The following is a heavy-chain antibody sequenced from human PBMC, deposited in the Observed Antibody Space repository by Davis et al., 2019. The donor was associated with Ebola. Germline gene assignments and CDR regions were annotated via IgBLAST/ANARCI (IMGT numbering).Heavy chain of an antibody. V-gene: IGHV7-4-1*02. J-gene: IGHJ4*02. CDR3: ARSWSSSWYYYFDY. CDR2: INTNTGNP. CDR1: GYTFTSYA. D-gene: IGHD6-13*01. Sequence: ASVKVSCKASGYTFTSYAMNWVRQAPGQGLEWMGWINTNTGNPTYAQGFTGRFVFSLDTSVSTAYLQISSLKAEDTAVYYCARSWSSSWYYYFDYWGQGTLVTVSS.